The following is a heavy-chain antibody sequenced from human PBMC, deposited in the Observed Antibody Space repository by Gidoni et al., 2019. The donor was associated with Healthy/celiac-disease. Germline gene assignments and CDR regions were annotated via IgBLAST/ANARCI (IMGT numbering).Heavy chain of an antibody. CDR1: GFTFSSYG. D-gene: IGHD6-13*01. CDR2: ISYDGSNK. V-gene: IGHV3-30*19. Sequence: QVQLVESGGGVVQPGRSLRLPCAASGFTFSSYGMHWVRQAPGKGLEWVAVISYDGSNKYYADSVKGRFTISRDNSKNTLYLQMNSLRAEDTAVYYCARGMWAAAGIIDYWGQGTLVTVSS. J-gene: IGHJ4*02. CDR3: ARGMWAAAGIIDY.